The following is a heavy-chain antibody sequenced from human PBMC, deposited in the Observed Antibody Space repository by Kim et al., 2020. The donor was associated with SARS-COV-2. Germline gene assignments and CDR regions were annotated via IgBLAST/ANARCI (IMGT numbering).Heavy chain of an antibody. CDR3: ASQLTGNCSSTSCYWYYYYGMDV. Sequence: ASVKVSCKASGYTFTSYAMNWVRQAPGQGLEWMGWINTNTGNPTYAQGFTGRFVFSLDTSVSTAYLQISSLKAEDTAVYYCASQLTGNCSSTSCYWYYYYGMDVWGQGTTVTVSS. CDR1: GYTFTSYA. J-gene: IGHJ6*02. D-gene: IGHD2-2*01. CDR2: INTNTGNP. V-gene: IGHV7-4-1*02.